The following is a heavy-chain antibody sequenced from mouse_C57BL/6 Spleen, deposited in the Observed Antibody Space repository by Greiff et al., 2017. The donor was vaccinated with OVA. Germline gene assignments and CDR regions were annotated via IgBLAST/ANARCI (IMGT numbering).Heavy chain of an antibody. J-gene: IGHJ1*03. V-gene: IGHV5-4*03. CDR2: ISDGGSYT. Sequence: EVKLMESGGGLVKPGGSLKLSCAASGFTFSSYAMSWVRQTPEKRLEWVATISDGGSYTYYPDNVKGRFTISRDNAKNNLYLQMSHLKSEDTAMYYCARRGALTTVAHFDVWGTGTTVTVSS. CDR3: ARRGALTTVAHFDV. CDR1: GFTFSSYA. D-gene: IGHD1-1*01.